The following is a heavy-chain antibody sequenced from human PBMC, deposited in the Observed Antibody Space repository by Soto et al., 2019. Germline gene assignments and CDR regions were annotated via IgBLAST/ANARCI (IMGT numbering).Heavy chain of an antibody. CDR2: IYYNGNT. V-gene: IGHV4-4*02. CDR3: ARHPQAVAGTNYYYYYGMDV. D-gene: IGHD6-19*01. J-gene: IGHJ6*02. CDR1: GGSINSPIW. Sequence: PSETLSLTCTVFGGSINSPIWWSWVRQPPDKGLEWIGEIYYNGNTNYNPSLKSRVTISVDKSKNQFSLKLSSVTAADTAVYYCARHPQAVAGTNYYYYYGMDVWGQGTTVTVSS.